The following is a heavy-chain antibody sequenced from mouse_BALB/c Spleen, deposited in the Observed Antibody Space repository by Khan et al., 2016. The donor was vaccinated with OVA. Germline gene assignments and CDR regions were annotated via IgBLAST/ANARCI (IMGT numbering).Heavy chain of an antibody. CDR2: ISTGARYT. V-gene: IGHV5-9-3*01. J-gene: IGHJ3*01. Sequence: VQLVESGGGLVKPGGSLKLSCAASGYTFTTYAMPWVRQTPGKGLEWVATISTGARYTYYPENVKGRFTFSRDNAKNTAYLQMSSLRSEDTAICYCGRELCTRVVGSPFAYWGQGTLVTVSA. CDR3: GRELCTRVVGSPFAY. D-gene: IGHD2-12*01. CDR1: GYTFTTYA.